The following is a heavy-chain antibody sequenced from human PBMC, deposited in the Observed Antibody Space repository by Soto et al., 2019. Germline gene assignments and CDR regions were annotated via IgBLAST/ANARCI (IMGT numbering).Heavy chain of an antibody. J-gene: IGHJ4*02. D-gene: IGHD3-22*01. CDR1: GFTLSSYS. CDR2: ISSSSSYI. V-gene: IGHV3-21*01. CDR3: ARDHYYDSSGYYRY. Sequence: PGGSLRLSCAASGFTLSSYSMNWVRQAPGKGLEWVSSISSSSSYIYYADSVKGRFTISRDNAKNSPYLQMNSLRAEDTAVYYCARDHYYDSSGYYRYWGQGTLVTVSS.